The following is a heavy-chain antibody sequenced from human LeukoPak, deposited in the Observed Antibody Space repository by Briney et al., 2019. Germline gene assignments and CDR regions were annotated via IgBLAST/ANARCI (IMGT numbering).Heavy chain of an antibody. D-gene: IGHD2-2*01. V-gene: IGHV4-39*01. CDR3: ARLADCSSTSCYDY. CDR1: GDSISRSDSY. J-gene: IGHJ4*02. CDR2: LYYTGGT. Sequence: SETLSLTCSVSGDSISRSDSYWDWIRQPPGKGLEWIGTLYYTGGTYYSPSLKSRVTISVDTSKNQFSLRLSSVTAADTAVYYCARLADCSSTSCYDYWGQGTLVTVSS.